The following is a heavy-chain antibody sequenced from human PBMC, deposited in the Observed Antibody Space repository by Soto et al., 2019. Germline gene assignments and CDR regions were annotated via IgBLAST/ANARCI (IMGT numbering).Heavy chain of an antibody. CDR3: ATYTAANQDYYYYYGMDA. CDR1: GYTFTSYA. V-gene: IGHV1-3*01. CDR2: INAGNGNT. J-gene: IGHJ6*02. D-gene: IGHD5-18*01. Sequence: GAAVKVSCKACGYTFTSYAMHWVRQAPGQRLEWMGWINAGNGNTKYSQKFQGRVTITRDTSASTAYMELSSLRSEDTAVYYCATYTAANQDYYYYYGMDAWGQGTTVTVSS.